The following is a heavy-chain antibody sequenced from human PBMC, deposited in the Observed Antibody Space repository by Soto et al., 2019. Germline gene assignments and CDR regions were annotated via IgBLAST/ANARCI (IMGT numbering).Heavy chain of an antibody. CDR2: ISDTGAST. J-gene: IGHJ4*02. V-gene: IGHV3-23*01. CDR3: AKGRGSGWAWYFDN. D-gene: IGHD6-19*01. CDR1: GFTFKESA. Sequence: EVRLLEAGGGLKQPGGSLRLSCAASGFTFKESAMNWVRKAPGKGREWVASISDTGASTWYAESVRGRLSISRDNSKNTLYLQMNSLRGEDTAVYYCAKGRGSGWAWYFDNWGQGTLVTVSS.